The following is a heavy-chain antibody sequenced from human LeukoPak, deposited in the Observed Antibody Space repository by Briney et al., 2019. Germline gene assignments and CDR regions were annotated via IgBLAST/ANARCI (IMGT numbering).Heavy chain of an antibody. CDR2: IYHSGST. D-gene: IGHD3-3*01. CDR3: ARASGYYDFWSGYSPGHFDY. J-gene: IGHJ4*02. V-gene: IGHV4-4*02. Sequence: GSLRLSCAASGFTFSSYWMSWVRQPPGKGLEWIGEIYHSGSTNYNPSLKSRVTISVDKSKNQFSLKLSSVTAADTAVYYCARASGYYDFWSGYSPGHFDYWGQGTLVTVSS. CDR1: GFTFSSYW.